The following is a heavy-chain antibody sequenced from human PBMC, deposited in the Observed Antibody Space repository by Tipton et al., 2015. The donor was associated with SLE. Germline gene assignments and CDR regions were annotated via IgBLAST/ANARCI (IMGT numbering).Heavy chain of an antibody. CDR2: ISAYNGNI. CDR3: ARVDMYYYDSSGSPGSAFDI. Sequence: QLVQSGAEVKKPGASVKVSCKASGFTFISYGISWVRQAPGQGLQWMGWISAYNGNINYAQKLQGRVTMTTDTSTSTTYMELRSLRSDDTAVYYCARVDMYYYDSSGSPGSAFDIWGPGTIVTVSS. D-gene: IGHD3-22*01. V-gene: IGHV1-18*01. J-gene: IGHJ3*02. CDR1: GFTFISYG.